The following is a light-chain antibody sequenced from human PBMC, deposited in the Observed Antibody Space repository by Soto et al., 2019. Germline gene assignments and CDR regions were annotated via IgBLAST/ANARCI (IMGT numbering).Light chain of an antibody. CDR3: QQSYSTPWT. V-gene: IGKV1-39*01. Sequence: DSLMTQAPSSLSASVGDRVTITCRASQSISSYLYWYQQKPGKAPKLLIYAASSLQSGVPSRFSGSASGTDFTLTISSLQPEDFATYYCQQSYSTPWTLGQGTKVDIK. CDR2: AAS. J-gene: IGKJ1*01. CDR1: QSISSY.